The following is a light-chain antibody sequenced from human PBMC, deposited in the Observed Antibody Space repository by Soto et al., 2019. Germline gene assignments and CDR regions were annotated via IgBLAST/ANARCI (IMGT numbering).Light chain of an antibody. CDR1: QGITSY. V-gene: IGKV1-9*01. CDR2: AAS. CDR3: QQVNGYPRDIT. J-gene: IGKJ4*01. Sequence: IQLTRSPSSLSASVGDSVTSTCXAIQGITSYLAWYQQKPGKAPKLLIYAASTLQSGAPSRFSGSGSGTDFTLTISSLQPEDFATYYCQQVNGYPRDITFGGGTKVDI.